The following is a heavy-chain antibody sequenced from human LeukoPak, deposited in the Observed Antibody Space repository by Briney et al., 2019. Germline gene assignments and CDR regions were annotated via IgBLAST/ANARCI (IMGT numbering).Heavy chain of an antibody. CDR2: ISGSGGST. J-gene: IGHJ6*03. D-gene: IGHD2-2*01. Sequence: GGSLRLSCAASGFTFSSYAMSWVRQAPGKGLEWVSTISGSGGSTYYADSVKGRFTISRDNSKNTLYLQMNSLRAKDTAVYHCAKAIRTSCYGCNMDVWGKGTTVTVSS. CDR1: GFTFSSYA. V-gene: IGHV3-23*01. CDR3: AKAIRTSCYGCNMDV.